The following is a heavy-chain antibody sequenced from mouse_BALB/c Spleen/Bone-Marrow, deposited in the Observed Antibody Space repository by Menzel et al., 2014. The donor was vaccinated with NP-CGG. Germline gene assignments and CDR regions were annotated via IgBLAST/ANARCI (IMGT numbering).Heavy chain of an antibody. J-gene: IGHJ3*01. V-gene: IGHV1S81*02. Sequence: QVQLQQSGAELVKPGASVKLSCKASGYTFTSYYMYWVKQRPGQGLEWIGEINPSNGGTNFNEKFKNKATLTVDKSSSTAYMQLSSLIFEDSAVYYCTRSNGNRFAYWGQGTLVTVSA. CDR1: GYTFTSYY. D-gene: IGHD2-1*01. CDR3: TRSNGNRFAY. CDR2: INPSNGGT.